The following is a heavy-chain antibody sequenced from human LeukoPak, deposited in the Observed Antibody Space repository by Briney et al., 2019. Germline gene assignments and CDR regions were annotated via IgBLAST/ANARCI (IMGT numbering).Heavy chain of an antibody. J-gene: IGHJ5*02. V-gene: IGHV1-18*01. Sequence: GASVKVSCKASGYTFNNYGISWVRQAPGQGLEWMGWVSSYNGDTNYAKKFQGRVTMSTDTSTSTAYMELRSLRSEDTAVYYCARDNSVRDEAWWFNPWGQGTLVTVSS. D-gene: IGHD5-24*01. CDR2: VSSYNGDT. CDR3: ARDNSVRDEAWWFNP. CDR1: GYTFNNYG.